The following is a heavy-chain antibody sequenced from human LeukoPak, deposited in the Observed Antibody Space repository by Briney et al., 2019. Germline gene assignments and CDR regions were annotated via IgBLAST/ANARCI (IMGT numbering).Heavy chain of an antibody. J-gene: IGHJ4*02. V-gene: IGHV4-34*01. D-gene: IGHD3-10*01. CDR2: INHSGST. CDR1: GGSFSGYY. Sequence: PSETLSLTCAVYGGSFSGYYWSWIRQPPGKGLEWIGEINHSGSTNYNPSLKSRVTISVDTSKNQFSLKLSSVTAADTAVYYCARDGSGNKYYFDYWGQGTLVTVSS. CDR3: ARDGSGNKYYFDY.